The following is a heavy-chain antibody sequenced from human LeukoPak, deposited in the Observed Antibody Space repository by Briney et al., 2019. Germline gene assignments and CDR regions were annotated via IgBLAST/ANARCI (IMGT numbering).Heavy chain of an antibody. D-gene: IGHD2-15*01. CDR1: GFTFSTYA. CDR2: ISTNGGGT. CDR3: ARYCSGVSCYSGYDY. J-gene: IGHJ4*02. V-gene: IGHV3-64*01. Sequence: QPGGSLRLSCAGSGFTFSTYAMHWVRQTPGKGLEYVSAISTNGGGTYYANSVKGRFTISRDNSKNTLYLQMGSLRAEDMAVYYCARYCSGVSCYSGYDYWGQGTLVTVSS.